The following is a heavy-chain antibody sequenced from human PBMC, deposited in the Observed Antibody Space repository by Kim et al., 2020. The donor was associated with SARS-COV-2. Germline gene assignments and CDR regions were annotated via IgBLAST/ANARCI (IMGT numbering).Heavy chain of an antibody. CDR3: AREGGRLWFGELFRPLDY. D-gene: IGHD3-10*01. CDR2: TYYRSKWYN. Sequence: SQTLSLTCAISGDSVSSNSAAWNWIRQSPSRGLEWLGRTYYRSKWYNDYAVSVKSRITINPDTSKNQFSLQLNSVTPEDTAVYYCAREGGRLWFGELFRPLDYWGQGTLVTVSS. CDR1: GDSVSSNSAA. V-gene: IGHV6-1*01. J-gene: IGHJ4*02.